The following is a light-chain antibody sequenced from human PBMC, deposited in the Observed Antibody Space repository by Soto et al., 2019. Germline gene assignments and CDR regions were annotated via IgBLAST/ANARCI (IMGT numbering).Light chain of an antibody. CDR3: QPYNTFLLT. V-gene: IGKV1-5*03. Sequence: DIPVTQSPSTLSASVGDSVTISCRASQIISNWLAWYQQKPGKAPKLLIYKASTLECGVPSRFSGSGSGTDFTLTISSLQPDDFATYYCQPYNTFLLTFGPGTRVDIK. J-gene: IGKJ3*01. CDR1: QIISNW. CDR2: KAS.